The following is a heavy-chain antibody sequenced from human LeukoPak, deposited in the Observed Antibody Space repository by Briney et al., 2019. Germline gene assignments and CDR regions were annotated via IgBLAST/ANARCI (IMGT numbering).Heavy chain of an antibody. CDR1: GFTFSSYA. J-gene: IGHJ4*02. D-gene: IGHD4-17*01. V-gene: IGHV3-23*01. Sequence: GGSLRLSCAASGFTFSSYAMSWVRQAPGKGLEWVSAISGSGGSTYYADSVKGRFTISRDNSKNTLYLQMSSLRAEDTAVYYCAKGKGDYGDYVVDYWGQGTLVTVSS. CDR3: AKGKGDYGDYVVDY. CDR2: ISGSGGST.